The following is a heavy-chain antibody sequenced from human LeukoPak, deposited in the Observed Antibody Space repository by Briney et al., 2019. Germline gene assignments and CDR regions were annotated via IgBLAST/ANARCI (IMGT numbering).Heavy chain of an antibody. CDR1: GGTFSSYA. Sequence: ASVKVSCKASGGTFSSYAISWVRQAPGQGLEWMGGISAYNGNTNYSQKLQGRVTMTTDTSTSTAYMELRSLRSDDTAVYYCARDKAGCSGGSCYADAFDIWGQGTMVTVSS. J-gene: IGHJ3*02. CDR2: ISAYNGNT. CDR3: ARDKAGCSGGSCYADAFDI. V-gene: IGHV1-18*01. D-gene: IGHD2-15*01.